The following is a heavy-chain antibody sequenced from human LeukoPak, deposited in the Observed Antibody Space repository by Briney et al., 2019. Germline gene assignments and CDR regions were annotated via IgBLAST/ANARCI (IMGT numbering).Heavy chain of an antibody. D-gene: IGHD6-19*01. J-gene: IGHJ6*04. CDR2: IYPGDSDT. Sequence: GESLKISCKGYGYSFTSYWIGWVRQMPGKGLEWMGIIYPGDSDTRYSPSFQGQVTISADKSISTAYLQWSSLKASDTAMYYCARRPMYSSGGMDVWGKGTTVTVSS. CDR1: GYSFTSYW. CDR3: ARRPMYSSGGMDV. V-gene: IGHV5-51*01.